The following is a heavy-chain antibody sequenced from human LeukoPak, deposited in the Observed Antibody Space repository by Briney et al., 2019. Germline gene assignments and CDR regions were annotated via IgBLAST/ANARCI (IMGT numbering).Heavy chain of an antibody. J-gene: IGHJ4*02. Sequence: PGGSLRLSCAASGFTFSNNWMHWVRQAPGKGLVWVSQINSDGSSTNYADSVKGRFTISRDNAKNTLYLQMNSLRAEDTAVYYCTKAKERGIILGDFDYWGRGTLVTVSS. CDR3: TKAKERGIILGDFDY. D-gene: IGHD3-10*01. CDR2: INSDGSST. CDR1: GFTFSNNW. V-gene: IGHV3-74*01.